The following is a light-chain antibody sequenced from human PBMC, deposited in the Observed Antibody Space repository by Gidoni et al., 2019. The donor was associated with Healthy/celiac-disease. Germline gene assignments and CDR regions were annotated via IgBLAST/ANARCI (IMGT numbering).Light chain of an antibody. V-gene: IGLV2-14*01. J-gene: IGLJ1*01. CDR2: EVS. Sequence: QSALTQPASVSGSPGPSITISCTGTSSDVGGYNYVPWYQQHPGKAPKLMIYEVSNRPSGVPDRFSGSKSGNTASLTISGLQAEDEADYYCSSYTSSSTSYVFGTGTKVTVL. CDR1: SSDVGGYNY. CDR3: SSYTSSSTSYV.